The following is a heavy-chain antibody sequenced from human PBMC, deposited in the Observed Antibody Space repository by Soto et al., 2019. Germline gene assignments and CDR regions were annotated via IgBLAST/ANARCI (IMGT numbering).Heavy chain of an antibody. V-gene: IGHV1-2*04. Sequence: QVQLVQSGAEVKKPGASVKVSCKASGYTFTDYYMHWVRQAPGQGLEWMGWINPNSGGTNYAQKFQGWVTMTRDTSISTAYMELSRLRSDDTAVYYCARGVGYCSSTSCYDLYYFDYWGQGTLVTVSS. D-gene: IGHD2-2*01. CDR1: GYTFTDYY. CDR3: ARGVGYCSSTSCYDLYYFDY. J-gene: IGHJ4*02. CDR2: INPNSGGT.